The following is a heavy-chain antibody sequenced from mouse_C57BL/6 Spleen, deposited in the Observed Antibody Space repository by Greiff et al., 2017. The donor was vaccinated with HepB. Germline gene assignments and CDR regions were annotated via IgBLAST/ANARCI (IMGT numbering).Heavy chain of an antibody. CDR3: ARYGAQAPFAY. J-gene: IGHJ3*01. CDR2: INPNNGGT. D-gene: IGHD3-2*02. V-gene: IGHV1-26*01. Sequence: VQLQQSGPELVKPGASVKISCKASGYTFTDYYMNWVKQSHGKSLEWIGDINPNNGGTSYNQKFKGKATLTVDKSSSTAYMELRSLTSEDSAVYYCARYGAQAPFAYWGQGTLVTVSA. CDR1: GYTFTDYY.